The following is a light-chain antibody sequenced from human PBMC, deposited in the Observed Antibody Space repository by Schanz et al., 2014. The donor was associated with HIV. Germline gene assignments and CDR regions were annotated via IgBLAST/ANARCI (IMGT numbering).Light chain of an antibody. CDR3: QQPASYPLT. Sequence: EIVMTQSPATLSVSPGERATLSCRASQSIGSNLAWYQQKPGQAPRLLIYDSSTRATGIPARFSGSGSGTEFTLTISSLQSEDFAVYYCQQPASYPLTFGGGTKVEIK. J-gene: IGKJ4*01. CDR1: QSIGSN. CDR2: DSS. V-gene: IGKV3-15*01.